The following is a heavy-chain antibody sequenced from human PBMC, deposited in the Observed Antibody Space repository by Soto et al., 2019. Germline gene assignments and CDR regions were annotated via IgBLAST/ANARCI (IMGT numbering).Heavy chain of an antibody. CDR1: GFTVSSNY. Sequence: EVQLVESGGGLIQPGGSLRLSCAASGFTVSSNYMSWVRQAPGKGLEWVSVIYSGGSTYYADSVKGRFTISRDNSKNTLYLQMNSLRAEDTAVYYCAREGSSEGGHYGMDVWGQGTTVTASS. J-gene: IGHJ6*02. V-gene: IGHV3-53*01. D-gene: IGHD6-25*01. CDR2: IYSGGST. CDR3: AREGSSEGGHYGMDV.